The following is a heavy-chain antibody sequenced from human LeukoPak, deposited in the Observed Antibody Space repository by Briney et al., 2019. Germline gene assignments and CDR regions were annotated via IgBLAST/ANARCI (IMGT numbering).Heavy chain of an antibody. V-gene: IGHV3-53*01. CDR2: IYSGGST. J-gene: IGHJ4*02. Sequence: GGSLRLSCAASGFTVSSNYMSWVRQAPGKGLEWVSVIYSGGSTYYADSVEGRFTISRDNSKNTLYLQMNSLRAEDTAVYYCARGDDYVWGSYRYIGHFDYWGQGTLVTVSS. CDR3: ARGDDYVWGSYRYIGHFDY. CDR1: GFTVSSNY. D-gene: IGHD3-16*02.